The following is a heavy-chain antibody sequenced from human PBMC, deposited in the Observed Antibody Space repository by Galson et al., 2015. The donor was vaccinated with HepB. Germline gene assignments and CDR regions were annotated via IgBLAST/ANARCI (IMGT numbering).Heavy chain of an antibody. Sequence: SVKVSCKASGGTFSSYAISWVRQAPGQGLEWMGGIIPIFGTANYAQKFQGRVTITADKSTSTAYMELSSLRSEDTAVYYCARGRRFLEWIYGMDVWGQGTTVTVSS. CDR3: ARGRRFLEWIYGMDV. CDR2: IIPIFGTA. CDR1: GGTFSSYA. D-gene: IGHD3-3*01. V-gene: IGHV1-69*06. J-gene: IGHJ6*02.